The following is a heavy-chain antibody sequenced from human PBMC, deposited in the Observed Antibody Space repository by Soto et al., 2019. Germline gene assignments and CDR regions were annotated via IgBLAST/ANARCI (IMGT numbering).Heavy chain of an antibody. CDR1: GGTFTNYA. D-gene: IGHD2-2*01. Sequence: QVQLVQSGAEVKKPGSSLKVSCKPSGGTFTNYAFSWVRQAPGQGLEWMGGIIPIFGTPDYAQNFQGRVTITADESTRTAAMELSSLRSDDTAVYYCARDRSVGYCITTTCPKPFYYYAMDVWGQGTTVTFSS. CDR3: ARDRSVGYCITTTCPKPFYYYAMDV. V-gene: IGHV1-69*12. CDR2: IIPIFGTP. J-gene: IGHJ6*02.